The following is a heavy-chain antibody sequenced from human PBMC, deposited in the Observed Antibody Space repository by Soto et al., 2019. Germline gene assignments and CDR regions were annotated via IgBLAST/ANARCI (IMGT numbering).Heavy chain of an antibody. CDR2: ISDTGGST. CDR1: GFTFSSYA. J-gene: IGHJ2*01. V-gene: IGHV3-23*01. CDR3: ARGLDCSGGSCRNWYFDL. Sequence: ESGGGLVQPGGSLRLSCAASGFTFSSYAMSWVRQAPAKGLEWVSAISDTGGSTYYADSVKGRFTISRDSSKNTLHLQMNSLRAEDTALYYCARGLDCSGGSCRNWYFDLWGRGTLVTVSS. D-gene: IGHD2-15*01.